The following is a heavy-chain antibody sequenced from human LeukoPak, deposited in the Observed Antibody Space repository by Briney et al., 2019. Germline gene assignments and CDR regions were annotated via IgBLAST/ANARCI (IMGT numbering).Heavy chain of an antibody. J-gene: IGHJ4*02. D-gene: IGHD4-23*01. CDR1: GFTFSSYS. CDR3: AKDDDYGGNPDY. V-gene: IGHV3-23*01. CDR2: ISGSGNST. Sequence: PGGSLRLSCAASGFTFSSYSMNWVRQAPGKGLEWVSAISGSGNSTYHADSVKGRFTISRDNSKNTLYLQMNSLRAEDTAIYYCAKDDDYGGNPDYWGQGTLVTVSS.